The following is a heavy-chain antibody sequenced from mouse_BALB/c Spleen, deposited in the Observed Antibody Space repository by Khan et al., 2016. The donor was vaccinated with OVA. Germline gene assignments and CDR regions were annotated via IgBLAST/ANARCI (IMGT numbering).Heavy chain of an antibody. CDR2: IWGGGTT. CDR3: AKLLWSHYYAMDY. V-gene: IGHV2-6-5*01. CDR1: GFSLTDYG. J-gene: IGHJ4*01. D-gene: IGHD1-1*02. Sequence: VELVESGPGLVAPSQSLSITCTVSGFSLTDYGVGWIRQPPGKGLEWLGVIWGGGTTNYNSALKSRLSISKDNSKSQAFLKMSSLQTDDTAMYYCAKLLWSHYYAMDYWGQGTSVTVSS.